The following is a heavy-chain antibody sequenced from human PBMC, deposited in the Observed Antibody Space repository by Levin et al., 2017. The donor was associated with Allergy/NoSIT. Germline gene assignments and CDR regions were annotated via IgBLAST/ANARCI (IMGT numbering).Heavy chain of an antibody. CDR1: GYSFTNYY. CDR3: ANADTSGVVY. V-gene: IGHV1-46*01. D-gene: IGHD6-19*01. J-gene: IGHJ4*02. Sequence: ASVKVSCKASGYSFTNYYMHWVRQAPGQGLEWMGIINPSGGTTGSAQKFQGRITMTRDTSTSTVYMELSSLRSEDTAVYYCANADTSGVVYWGQGTLVTVSS. CDR2: INPSGGTT.